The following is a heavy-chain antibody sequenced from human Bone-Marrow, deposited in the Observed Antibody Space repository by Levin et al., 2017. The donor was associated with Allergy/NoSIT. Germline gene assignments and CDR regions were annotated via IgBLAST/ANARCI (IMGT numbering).Heavy chain of an antibody. D-gene: IGHD3-10*01. V-gene: IGHV3-53*01. Sequence: GESLKISCAVSGFTVSGNYMSWVRQAPGKGLEWVSVIYVGGSTYYADSVKGRFTISRDNSQTLYLQMNNLRAEDTAMYYCATTDGGSASYYGYWGQGTVVTVSS. CDR3: ATTDGGSASYYGY. CDR1: GFTVSGNY. J-gene: IGHJ4*02. CDR2: IYVGGST.